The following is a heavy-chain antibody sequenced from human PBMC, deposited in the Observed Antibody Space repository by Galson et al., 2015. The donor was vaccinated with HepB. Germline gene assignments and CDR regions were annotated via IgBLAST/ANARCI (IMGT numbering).Heavy chain of an antibody. D-gene: IGHD3-10*01. V-gene: IGHV1-46*04. J-gene: IGHJ6*02. CDR1: GYTFPSYY. Sequence: CKASGYTFPSYYMHWVRQAPGQGLEWMGIINPSGGSTSYAQKLQGRVTMTRDTSTSTVYMELSSLRSEDTAVYYCARGPFYGSGSYNYYYGMDVWGQGTTVTVSS. CDR2: INPSGGST. CDR3: ARGPFYGSGSYNYYYGMDV.